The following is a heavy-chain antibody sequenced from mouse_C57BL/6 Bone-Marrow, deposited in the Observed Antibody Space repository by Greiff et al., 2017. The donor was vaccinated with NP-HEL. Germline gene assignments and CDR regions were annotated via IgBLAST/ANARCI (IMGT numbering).Heavy chain of an antibody. CDR2: IDPSDSYT. D-gene: IGHD1-1*01. V-gene: IGHV1-69*01. CDR1: GYTFTSYW. CDR3: ARRDYYYGSSYDYFDY. J-gene: IGHJ2*01. Sequence: QVQLQQPGAELVMPGASVKLSCKASGYTFTSYWMHRVKQRPGQGLEWIGEIDPSDSYTNYNQKFKGKSTLTVDKSSSTAYMQLSSLTSEDSAVYYCARRDYYYGSSYDYFDYWGQGTTLTVSS.